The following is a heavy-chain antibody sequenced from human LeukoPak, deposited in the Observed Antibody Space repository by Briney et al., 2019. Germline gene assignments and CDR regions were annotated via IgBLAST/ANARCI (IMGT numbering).Heavy chain of an antibody. CDR1: GGTFSSYA. V-gene: IGHV1-69*04. Sequence: GASVKVSCKASGGTFSSYAISWVRQAPGQGLEWMGRIIPILGIANYAQKFQGRVTMTRDTSISTAYMELSRLRSDDTAVYYCARGLRGIRTFDYWGQGTPVTVSS. J-gene: IGHJ4*02. CDR2: IIPILGIA. D-gene: IGHD3-16*01. CDR3: ARGLRGIRTFDY.